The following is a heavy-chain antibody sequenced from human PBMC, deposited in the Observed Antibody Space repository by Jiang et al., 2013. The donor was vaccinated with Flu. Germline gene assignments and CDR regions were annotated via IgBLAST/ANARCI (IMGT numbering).Heavy chain of an antibody. CDR1: GFAFSSYS. J-gene: IGHJ4*02. Sequence: VQLVESGGGVVQPGRSLRLSCAASGFAFSSYSMHWVRQAPGKGLEWVAVIWYDGSNKYYADSVKGRFTISRDNPKNTLYLQMNSLRAEDTAVYYCARDLVAGTSDFGYWGQGILVTVSS. D-gene: IGHD6-19*01. V-gene: IGHV3-33*01. CDR2: IWYDGSNK. CDR3: ARDLVAGTSDFGY.